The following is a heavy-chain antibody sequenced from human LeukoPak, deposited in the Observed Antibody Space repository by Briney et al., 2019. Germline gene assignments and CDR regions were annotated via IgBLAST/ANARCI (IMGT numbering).Heavy chain of an antibody. J-gene: IGHJ3*02. Sequence: GGSLRLFCAASGFTFSSYGMHWVRQAPGKGLEWVAFIRYDGSNKYYADSVKGRFTISRDNSKNTLYLQMNSLRAEDTAVYYCAKTGARANDAFDIWGQGTMVTVSS. CDR3: AKTGARANDAFDI. D-gene: IGHD2-8*02. V-gene: IGHV3-30*02. CDR2: IRYDGSNK. CDR1: GFTFSSYG.